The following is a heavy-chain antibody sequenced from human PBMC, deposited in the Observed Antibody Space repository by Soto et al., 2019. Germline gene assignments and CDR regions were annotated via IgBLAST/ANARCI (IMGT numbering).Heavy chain of an antibody. J-gene: IGHJ5*02. CDR3: ARDRAVASRNWFDP. V-gene: IGHV1-18*04. CDR2: ISAYNGNT. D-gene: IGHD6-19*01. Sequence: ASVKVSCKASGYTFTSYGISWVLQAPGQGLEWMGWISAYNGNTNYAQKLQGRVTMTTDTSTSTAYMELRSLRSDDTAVYYCARDRAVASRNWFDPWGQGTLVTVS. CDR1: GYTFTSYG.